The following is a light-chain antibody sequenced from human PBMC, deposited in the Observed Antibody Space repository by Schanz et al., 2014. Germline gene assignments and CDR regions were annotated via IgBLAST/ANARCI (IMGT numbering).Light chain of an antibody. Sequence: DIQMTQSPSTLSASVGDRVTITCRASQDISVWLAWYQQKPGKAPKLLISDASSLESGVPSRFSGSGSGTDFTLTISSLQPEDFATYYCQQSYSTQYTFGQGTKLEIK. CDR2: DAS. J-gene: IGKJ2*01. CDR1: QDISVW. V-gene: IGKV1-5*01. CDR3: QQSYSTQYT.